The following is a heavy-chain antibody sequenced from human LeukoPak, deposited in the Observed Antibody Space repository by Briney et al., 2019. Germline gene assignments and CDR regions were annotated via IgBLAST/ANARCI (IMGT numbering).Heavy chain of an antibody. CDR2: INCNRGDT. CDR1: GYTFIGYY. CDR3: AREVHSTRHFDY. D-gene: IGHD6-13*01. J-gene: IGHJ4*02. Sequence: GASVKVSCKASGYTFIGYYIHWVRQAPGQGLEWMGWINCNRGDTTYAQTFQGRVTMTRDMSISTAYMELSSLKSDDTAVYYCAREVHSTRHFDYWGQGTLVTVSS. V-gene: IGHV1-2*02.